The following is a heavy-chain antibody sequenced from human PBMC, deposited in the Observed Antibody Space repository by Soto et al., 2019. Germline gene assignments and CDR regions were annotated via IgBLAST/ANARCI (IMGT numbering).Heavy chain of an antibody. J-gene: IGHJ4*02. Sequence: ASVKVSCKASGYTFTSYAMHWVRQAPGQRLEWMGWINAGNGNKKYSQKFQGRVTITRDTSASTAYMELSSLRSEDTAVYYCARLPLQWLVSHYFDYWGQGTLVTVSS. V-gene: IGHV1-3*01. D-gene: IGHD6-19*01. CDR2: INAGNGNK. CDR3: ARLPLQWLVSHYFDY. CDR1: GYTFTSYA.